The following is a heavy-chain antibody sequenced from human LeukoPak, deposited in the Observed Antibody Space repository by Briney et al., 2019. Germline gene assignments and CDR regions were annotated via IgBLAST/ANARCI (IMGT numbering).Heavy chain of an antibody. CDR3: ASEYCSSTSCYWYFDL. D-gene: IGHD2-2*01. CDR2: INPNSGGT. V-gene: IGHV1-2*02. J-gene: IGHJ2*01. CDR1: GYTFTGYY. Sequence: GASVKVSCKASGYTFTGYYMHWVRQAPGQGLEWMGWINPNSGGTNYAQKFQGRVTMTRDTSISTAYMELSRLRSDDTAVYYCASEYCSSTSCYWYFDLWGRGTLVTVSS.